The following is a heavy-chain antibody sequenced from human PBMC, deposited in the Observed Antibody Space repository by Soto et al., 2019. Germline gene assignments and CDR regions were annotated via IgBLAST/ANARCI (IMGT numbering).Heavy chain of an antibody. CDR1: GGTFSSYT. V-gene: IGHV1-69*02. CDR2: IIPILGIA. D-gene: IGHD5-18*01. Sequence: QVQLVQSGAEVKKPGSSVKVSCKASGGTFSSYTISWVRQAPGQGLEWMGRIIPILGIANYAQKFQGRVTITADKSTSTAYMELSRLRSQDTAVYYCARSPLVEAGIREAPDNWFDPWGQGTLVTVSS. CDR3: ARSPLVEAGIREAPDNWFDP. J-gene: IGHJ5*02.